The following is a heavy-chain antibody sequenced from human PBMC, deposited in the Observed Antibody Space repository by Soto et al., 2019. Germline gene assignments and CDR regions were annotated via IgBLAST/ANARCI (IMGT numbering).Heavy chain of an antibody. D-gene: IGHD6-19*01. CDR2: ISYDGSNK. CDR1: GFTFSSYA. CDR3: ARGRVAGDFDY. V-gene: IGHV3-30*14. Sequence: GGSLRLSCAASGFTFSSYAMHWVRQAPGKGLEWVAVISYDGSNKYYADSVKGRFTISRDNSKNSLYLQMNSLRAGDTAVYYCARGRVAGDFDYWGQGTLVTVSS. J-gene: IGHJ4*02.